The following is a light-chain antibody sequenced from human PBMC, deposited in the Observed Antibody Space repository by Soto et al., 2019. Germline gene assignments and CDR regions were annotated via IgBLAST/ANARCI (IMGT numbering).Light chain of an antibody. CDR1: KLGDKY. V-gene: IGLV3-1*01. J-gene: IGLJ2*01. CDR3: QAWDSSTVV. CDR2: QDS. Sequence: SYVLTQPPSVSVSPGQTARITCSGDKLGDKYACWYQQKPGQSPVLVIYQDSKRPSGIPERFSGSNSGNTATLTISGTQAMDEADYYCQAWDSSTVVFGGGTKLTVL.